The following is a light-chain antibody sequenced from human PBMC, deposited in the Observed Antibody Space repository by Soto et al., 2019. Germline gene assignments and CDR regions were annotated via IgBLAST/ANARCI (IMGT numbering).Light chain of an antibody. CDR3: QQYHYWWT. Sequence: EIVLTQSPVTRSVSPGEKATLSCRASQSVSNNLAWFQQKPGQVPRLLIYGASNRATGVSARSSGSGSGTEFTLTISSMKSEDFAVYYCQQYHYWWTFGQGTKVDIK. V-gene: IGKV3-15*01. J-gene: IGKJ1*01. CDR1: QSVSNN. CDR2: GAS.